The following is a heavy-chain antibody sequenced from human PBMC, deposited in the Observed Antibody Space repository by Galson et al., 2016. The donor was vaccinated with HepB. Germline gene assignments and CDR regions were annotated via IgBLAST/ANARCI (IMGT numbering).Heavy chain of an antibody. V-gene: IGHV4-39*01. J-gene: IGHJ4*02. CDR2: IYYSGTT. CDR1: GVSISRNKYY. CDR3: ARRGQWLPDY. D-gene: IGHD6-19*01. Sequence: ETLSLTCTVSGVSISRNKYYWGWIRQPPGRGLEWIGSIYYSGTTYYNPSLKSRVTLSIDTSKKQFSLKLSSVTAADTAVYYCARRGQWLPDYWGQGTLVTVSS.